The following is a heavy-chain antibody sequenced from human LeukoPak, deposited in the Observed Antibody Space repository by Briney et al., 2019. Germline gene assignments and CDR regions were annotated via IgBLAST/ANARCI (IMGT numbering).Heavy chain of an antibody. J-gene: IGHJ4*02. CDR1: GVMFPSYW. D-gene: IGHD3-10*01. Sequence: GGSLRLSCAASGVMFPSYWMTWVRQAPGKGLEWVANIKQDGSEKYYVDSVKGRFTISRDNATNSVYLQMNSLRAEDTAVYYCARRHHFGFLDSWGQGTLVTVSS. V-gene: IGHV3-7*04. CDR2: IKQDGSEK. CDR3: ARRHHFGFLDS.